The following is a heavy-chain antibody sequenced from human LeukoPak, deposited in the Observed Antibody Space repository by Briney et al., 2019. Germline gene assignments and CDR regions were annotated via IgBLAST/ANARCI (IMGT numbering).Heavy chain of an antibody. D-gene: IGHD6-13*01. CDR3: ARGVDSSSFYDY. CDR2: IFYSGST. CDR1: GGSISSSNYH. Sequence: SETLSLTCTVSGGSISSSNYHWSWVRQHPGKGLEWIGYIFYSGSTNYNASLKSRVTILVDTSKNQFSLKLSSVTAADTAVYYCARGVDSSSFYDYWGQGTQVTVSS. V-gene: IGHV4-31*03. J-gene: IGHJ4*02.